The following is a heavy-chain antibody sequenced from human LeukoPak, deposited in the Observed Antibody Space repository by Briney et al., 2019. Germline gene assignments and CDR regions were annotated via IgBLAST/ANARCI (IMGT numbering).Heavy chain of an antibody. D-gene: IGHD6-19*01. V-gene: IGHV4-59*01. CDR2: IYYSGST. J-gene: IGHJ4*02. CDR1: GGSISSYY. CDR3: ASHSGWSDY. Sequence: SETLSLTCTVSGGSISSYYWSWIRQPPGKGLEWIGYIYYSGSTNYNPSLKSRVTISVDTSKNQFSLKLSSVTAADTAVYYCASHSGWSDYWGQGTLVTVSP.